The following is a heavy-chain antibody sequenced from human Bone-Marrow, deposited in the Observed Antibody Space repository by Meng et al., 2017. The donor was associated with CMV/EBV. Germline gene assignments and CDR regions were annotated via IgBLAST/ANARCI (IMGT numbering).Heavy chain of an antibody. V-gene: IGHV3-7*03. D-gene: IGHD6-13*01. Sequence: GESLKISCVASGFTFNTYWMSWVRQAPGKGLEWVANIKQDGSEKYYVGSVKGRFTISRDNAKNSLYLQMNRLRAEDTALYYCAKSGEGGAAGTNDFDYWGQGTLVTVSS. CDR2: IKQDGSEK. CDR1: GFTFNTYW. CDR3: AKSGEGGAAGTNDFDY. J-gene: IGHJ4*03.